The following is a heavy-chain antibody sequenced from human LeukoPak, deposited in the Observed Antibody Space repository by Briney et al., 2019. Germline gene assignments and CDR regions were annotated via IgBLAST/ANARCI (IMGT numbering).Heavy chain of an antibody. V-gene: IGHV1-69*13. J-gene: IGHJ4*02. CDR2: IIPIFGTA. D-gene: IGHD2-15*01. CDR1: GGTFSSYA. CDR3: ARGAFGYCSGGSCYRQFDY. Sequence: SVKVSCKASGGTFSSYAISWVRQAPGQGLEWVGGIIPIFGTANYAQKFQGRVTITADESTSTAYMELSSLRSEDTAVYYCARGAFGYCSGGSCYRQFDYWGQGTLVTVSS.